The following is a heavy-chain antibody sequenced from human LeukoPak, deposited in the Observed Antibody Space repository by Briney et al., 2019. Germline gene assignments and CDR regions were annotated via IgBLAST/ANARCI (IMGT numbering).Heavy chain of an antibody. CDR2: INHSGST. Sequence: PSETLSLTCAVYGGSFSGYYWSWIRQPPGKGLEWIGEINHSGSTNYNPSLKSRVTISVDTSKNQFSLKLSSVTAADTAVYYCARQHTVRGPNYYYYYGMDVWGQGTTVTVSS. J-gene: IGHJ6*02. V-gene: IGHV4-34*01. D-gene: IGHD3-10*01. CDR1: GGSFSGYY. CDR3: ARQHTVRGPNYYYYYGMDV.